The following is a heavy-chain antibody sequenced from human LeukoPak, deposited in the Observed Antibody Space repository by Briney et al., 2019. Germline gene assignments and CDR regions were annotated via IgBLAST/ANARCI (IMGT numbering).Heavy chain of an antibody. V-gene: IGHV4-39*01. J-gene: IGHJ6*02. CDR3: ARSPGAGDFWSGYYSFYYYYYGMDV. Sequence: SDTLSLPCTVSGDSFSRSSCYWGWVRQPPGEGLEWFECIYYSGRTCCNPSLKSRVTISVDTSKDQFSLKLSSVTAADTAVYYCARSPGAGDFWSGYYSFYYYYYGMDVWGQGTTVTVSS. CDR1: GDSFSRSSCY. CDR2: IYYSGRT. D-gene: IGHD3-3*01.